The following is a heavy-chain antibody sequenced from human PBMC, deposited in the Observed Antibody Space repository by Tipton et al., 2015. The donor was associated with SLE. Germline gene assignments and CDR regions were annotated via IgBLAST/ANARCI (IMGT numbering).Heavy chain of an antibody. CDR2: INTYNANT. V-gene: IGHV1-18*01. D-gene: IGHD3-10*01. J-gene: IGHJ6*02. CDR1: GYTFTSYG. CDR3: AREGYSGSYYYYYGMDV. Sequence: QSGPEVKKPGASVKVSCKASGYTFTSYGISWVRQAPGQGLEWMGWINTYNANTHYAQKLQGRVTMTTYTSTSTAYMELRSLISDDTAVYYCAREGYSGSYYYYYGMDVWGQGTTVTISS.